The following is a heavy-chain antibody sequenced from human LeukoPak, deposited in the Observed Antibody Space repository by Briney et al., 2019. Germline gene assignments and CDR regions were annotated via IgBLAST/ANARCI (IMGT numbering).Heavy chain of an antibody. D-gene: IGHD2-15*01. V-gene: IGHV3-21*04. CDR2: ISSSSSYI. CDR1: GFTFSSYS. J-gene: IGHJ6*03. CDR3: ARVLRYCSGGNCYSGGLGYMDV. Sequence: PGGSLRLSCAASGFTFSSYSMNWVRQPPGRGLEWVSSISSSSSYIYYADSVKGRFTIARDNAKNSMYLQMNSLRAEHTAVYYWARVLRYCSGGNCYSGGLGYMDVWGKGTTVTISS.